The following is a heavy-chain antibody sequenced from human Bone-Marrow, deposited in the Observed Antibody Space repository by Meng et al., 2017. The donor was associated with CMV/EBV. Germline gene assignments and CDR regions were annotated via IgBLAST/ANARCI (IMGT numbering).Heavy chain of an antibody. V-gene: IGHV1-69*05. D-gene: IGHD5-12*01. Sequence: SVKVSCKASGGTFSSYAISWVRQAPGQGLEWMGGIIPIFGTANYAQKFQGRVTITTDESTSTAYMELSSLRSGDTAVYYCARDRGGYSGYDFPHYPFVYWGQGTLVPVAS. CDR1: GGTFSSYA. CDR2: IIPIFGTA. J-gene: IGHJ4*02. CDR3: ARDRGGYSGYDFPHYPFVY.